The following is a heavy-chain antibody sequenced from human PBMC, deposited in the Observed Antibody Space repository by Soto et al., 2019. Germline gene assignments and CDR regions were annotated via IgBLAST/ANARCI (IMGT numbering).Heavy chain of an antibody. CDR2: IDPSDSYT. CDR1: GCRLTSYL. V-gene: IGHV5-10-1*01. CDR3: AIIIAAAGKDYYYYGMDV. J-gene: IGHJ6*02. Sequence: GALNLSYQVSGCRLTSYLISCVGQLTGKGLEWVGRIDPSDSYTNYSPSFQGHVTISADKSISTAYLQWSSLKASDTAMYYCAIIIAAAGKDYYYYGMDVWGQGNTVTVSS. D-gene: IGHD6-13*01.